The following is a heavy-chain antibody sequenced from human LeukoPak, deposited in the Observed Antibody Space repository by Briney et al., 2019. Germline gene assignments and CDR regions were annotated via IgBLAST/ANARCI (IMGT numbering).Heavy chain of an antibody. Sequence: GGSLRLSCAASGFTFSSYAMSWVRQAPGKGLEWVSAISGSGGSTYYADSVKGRFTISGDNSKNTLYLQMNSLRAEDTAVYYCAKDPWADSSGYYQYYFDYWGQGTLVTVSS. J-gene: IGHJ4*02. CDR3: AKDPWADSSGYYQYYFDY. CDR1: GFTFSSYA. D-gene: IGHD3-22*01. CDR2: ISGSGGST. V-gene: IGHV3-23*01.